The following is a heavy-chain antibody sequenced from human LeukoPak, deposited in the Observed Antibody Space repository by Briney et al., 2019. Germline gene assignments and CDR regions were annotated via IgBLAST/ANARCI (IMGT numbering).Heavy chain of an antibody. CDR1: GYTFTGYY. Sequence: ASVKVSCKASGYTFTGYYMHWVRQAPGQGLEWMGWINPNSGGTNYAQKLQGWVTMTRDTSISTAYMELSRLRSDDTAVYYCARDMHGDYYYGMDVWGQGTTVTVSS. CDR2: INPNSGGT. D-gene: IGHD4-17*01. V-gene: IGHV1-2*04. J-gene: IGHJ6*02. CDR3: ARDMHGDYYYGMDV.